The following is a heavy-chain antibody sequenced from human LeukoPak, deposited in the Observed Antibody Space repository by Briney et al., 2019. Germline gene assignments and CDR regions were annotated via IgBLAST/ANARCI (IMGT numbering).Heavy chain of an antibody. J-gene: IGHJ5*02. CDR1: GYTLTELS. Sequence: ASVKVSCKVSGYTLTELSMHWVRQAPGKGLEWMGGFDPVDGETIYAQKFQGRVTMTEDTSTDTAYMELSSLRSEDTAVYYCASAGGIAVAGTFWFDPWGQGTLVTVSS. V-gene: IGHV1-24*01. CDR2: FDPVDGET. D-gene: IGHD6-19*01. CDR3: ASAGGIAVAGTFWFDP.